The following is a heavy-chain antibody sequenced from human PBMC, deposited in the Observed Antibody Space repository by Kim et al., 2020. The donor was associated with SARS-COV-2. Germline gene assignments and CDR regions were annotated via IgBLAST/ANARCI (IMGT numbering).Heavy chain of an antibody. CDR1: GDTFSSYA. V-gene: IGHV1-69*13. Sequence: SVKVSCKASGDTFSSYAISWVRQAPGQGLEWMGGIIPIFGTANYAQKFQGRVTITADESTSTAYMELRSLRSEDTAVDYCAREEGRDLYSSSWYGGGWFDPWGQGTLVAVSS. D-gene: IGHD6-13*01. CDR2: IIPIFGTA. J-gene: IGHJ5*02. CDR3: AREEGRDLYSSSWYGGGWFDP.